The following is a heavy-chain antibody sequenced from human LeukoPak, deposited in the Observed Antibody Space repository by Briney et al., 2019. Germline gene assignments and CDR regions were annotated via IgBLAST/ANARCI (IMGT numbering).Heavy chain of an antibody. CDR1: GFTFSTYA. V-gene: IGHV3-23*01. CDR2: ISGSGDST. J-gene: IGHJ4*02. Sequence: WGVLRLSCAASGFTFSTYAVNWVRQAPGKGLEWVSTISGSGDSTYYADSVKGRFTISRDNSKNTVYLQMNTLRAEDTAVYYCAKDYPLDYWGQGALVTVSS. CDR3: AKDYPLDY.